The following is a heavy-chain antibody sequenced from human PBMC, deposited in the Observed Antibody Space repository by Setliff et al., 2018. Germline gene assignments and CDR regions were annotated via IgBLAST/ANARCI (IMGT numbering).Heavy chain of an antibody. CDR1: GFTFSSYA. Sequence: GGSLRLSCSASGFTFSSYAMHWVRQAPGKGLEYVSAISSNGGSTYYADSVKGRFTISRDNSKNTLYLQMSSLRAEDTAVYYCVRQYCGGDCYYYYGMDVWGQGTTVTVSS. J-gene: IGHJ6*02. D-gene: IGHD2-21*01. CDR2: ISSNGGST. V-gene: IGHV3-64D*09. CDR3: VRQYCGGDCYYYYGMDV.